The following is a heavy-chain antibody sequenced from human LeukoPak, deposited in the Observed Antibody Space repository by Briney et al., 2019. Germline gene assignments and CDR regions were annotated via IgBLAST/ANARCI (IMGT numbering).Heavy chain of an antibody. V-gene: IGHV4-34*12. CDR1: GGSFSGYY. CDR2: IIHSGST. D-gene: IGHD3-10*01. CDR3: ARSRAPPMDTYYFDY. J-gene: IGHJ4*02. Sequence: SETLSLTCAVYGGSFSGYYWSWIRQPPGKGLEWIGDIIHSGSTNYNPSLKSRVTISVDTSKNQFSLKLSSVTAADTAVYYCARSRAPPMDTYYFDYWGQGTQVTVSS.